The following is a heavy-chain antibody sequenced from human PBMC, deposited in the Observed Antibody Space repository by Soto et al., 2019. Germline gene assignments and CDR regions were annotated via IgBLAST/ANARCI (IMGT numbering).Heavy chain of an antibody. CDR1: GASISREPFY. CDR3: ARGADYDFWSGYREPPSSPYYYYYYGMDV. CDR2: FFHTGST. J-gene: IGHJ6*02. Sequence: SETLSLTCSVSGASISREPFYWTWIRQFPGKGLEWIGYFFHTGSTFPNRSLRGRVAIFVDTSTNQFSLRLTSVTAADTAVYYCARGADYDFWSGYREPPSSPYYYYYYGMDVWGQGTTVTVSS. V-gene: IGHV4-31*03. D-gene: IGHD3-3*01.